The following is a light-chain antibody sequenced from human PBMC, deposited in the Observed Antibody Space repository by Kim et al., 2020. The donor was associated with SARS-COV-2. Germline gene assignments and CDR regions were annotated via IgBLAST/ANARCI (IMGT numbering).Light chain of an antibody. CDR3: AAWDDRLNGVV. Sequence: GQRLTISCPGRSANIGSEAENLYQHLPGTAPKLLSYSNERRPSGVPDRFSASRSGTSASLAISGLQSENEADYYCAAWDDRLNGVVFGGGTKLTVL. CDR1: SANIGSEA. V-gene: IGLV1-44*01. CDR2: SNE. J-gene: IGLJ2*01.